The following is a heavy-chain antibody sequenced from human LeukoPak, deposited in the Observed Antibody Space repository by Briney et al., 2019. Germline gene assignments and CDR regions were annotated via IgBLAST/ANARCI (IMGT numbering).Heavy chain of an antibody. CDR3: AKALGYCSSTSCYVGTRDAFDI. CDR1: GFTLDVYA. CDR2: ISWNSGSI. V-gene: IGHV3-9*01. D-gene: IGHD2-2*01. Sequence: PGRSLRLSCAASGFTLDVYAMHWVRQAPGKGLEWVSGISWNSGSIGYADSVKGRFNISRDNAKNSLYLQMNSLRAEDTALYYCAKALGYCSSTSCYVGTRDAFDISGEGTMVTVSS. J-gene: IGHJ3*02.